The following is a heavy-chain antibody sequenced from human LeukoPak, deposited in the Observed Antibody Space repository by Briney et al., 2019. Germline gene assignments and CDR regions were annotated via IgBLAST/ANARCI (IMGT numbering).Heavy chain of an antibody. J-gene: IGHJ6*02. D-gene: IGHD6-19*01. CDR1: GFTFSSYW. Sequence: GGSLRLSCAASGFTFSSYWMSWVRQAPGKGLEWVANIKQDESEKYYVDSVKGRFTISRDNAKNSLYLQMNSLRAEDTAVYYCAREPYIAVAGTEYYYYYGMDVWGQGTTVTVSS. CDR3: AREPYIAVAGTEYYYYYGMDV. V-gene: IGHV3-7*01. CDR2: IKQDESEK.